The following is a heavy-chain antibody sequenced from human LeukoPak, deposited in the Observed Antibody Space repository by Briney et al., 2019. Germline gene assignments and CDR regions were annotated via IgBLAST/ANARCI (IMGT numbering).Heavy chain of an antibody. J-gene: IGHJ4*02. CDR2: IFNSGST. Sequence: SETLSLTCTVSGGSISSYYWNWIRQPAGKGLEWIGRIFNSGSTNYNPSLKSRVTISVDTSKNQFSLKLSSVTAADTAVYYCARRPAVAGTYVYWGQGTLVTVSS. CDR1: GGSISSYY. D-gene: IGHD6-19*01. CDR3: ARRPAVAGTYVY. V-gene: IGHV4-4*07.